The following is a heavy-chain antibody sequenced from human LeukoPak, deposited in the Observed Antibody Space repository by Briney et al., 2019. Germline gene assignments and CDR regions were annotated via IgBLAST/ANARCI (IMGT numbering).Heavy chain of an antibody. J-gene: IGHJ4*02. Sequence: GGSLRLSCAASGFTFSRYAMSWVRQAPGKGLEWDSAISGSGGSTYYADSVKGRFTISRDNSKNTLYLQMNSLRAEDTAVYYCAKGLEAAAGTNFDYWGQGTLVTVSS. CDR1: GFTFSRYA. CDR3: AKGLEAAAGTNFDY. D-gene: IGHD6-13*01. V-gene: IGHV3-23*01. CDR2: ISGSGGST.